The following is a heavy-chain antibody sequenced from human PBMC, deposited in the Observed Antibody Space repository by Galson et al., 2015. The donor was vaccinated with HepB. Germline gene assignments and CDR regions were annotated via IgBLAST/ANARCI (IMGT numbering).Heavy chain of an antibody. CDR3: ARGRHLYCSSTSCYRGFDY. Sequence: SLRLSCAASGFSFSNYAMHWVRLAPGKGLEWVAVISYDGSDKYYADSVKGRFTISRDNSKNTLYLQVNSLRAEDTAVYYCARGRHLYCSSTSCYRGFDYWGQGTLVTVSS. D-gene: IGHD2-2*02. CDR2: ISYDGSDK. CDR1: GFSFSNYA. J-gene: IGHJ4*02. V-gene: IGHV3-30*04.